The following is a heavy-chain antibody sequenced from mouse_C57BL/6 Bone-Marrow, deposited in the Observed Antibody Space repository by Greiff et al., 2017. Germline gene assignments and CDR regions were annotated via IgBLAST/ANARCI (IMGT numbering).Heavy chain of an antibody. CDR3: TGLVTSQPNWYFDV. J-gene: IGHJ1*03. CDR1: GFTFSNYW. D-gene: IGHD2-3*01. CDR2: IRLKSDNYAT. V-gene: IGHV6-3*01. Sequence: EVKLVESGGGLVQPGGSMKLSCVASGFTFSNYWMNWVRQSPEKGLEWVAQIRLKSDNYATHYAESVKGRFTISRDDSKSSVYLQMNNLRAEDTGIYYCTGLVTSQPNWYFDVGGTGTTVTVSS.